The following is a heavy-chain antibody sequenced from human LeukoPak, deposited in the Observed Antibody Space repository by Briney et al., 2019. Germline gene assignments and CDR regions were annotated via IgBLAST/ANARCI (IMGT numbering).Heavy chain of an antibody. CDR3: ASHPDILTGYYYFDY. D-gene: IGHD3-9*01. CDR2: IYYSGST. V-gene: IGHV4-39*01. Sequence: TSETLSLTCTVSGGSISSSSYYWGWIRQPPGKGLEWIGSIYYSGSTYYNPSLKSRVTISVDTSKNQFSLKLSSVTAADTAVYYCASHPDILTGYYYFDYWGQGTLVTVSS. CDR1: GGSISSSSYY. J-gene: IGHJ4*02.